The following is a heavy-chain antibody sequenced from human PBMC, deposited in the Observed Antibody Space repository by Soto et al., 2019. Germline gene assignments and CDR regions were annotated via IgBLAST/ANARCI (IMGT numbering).Heavy chain of an antibody. D-gene: IGHD6-13*01. CDR2: TYYRSKWYN. CDR3: ARAAAGTNFAY. CDR1: GDSVSSNSAA. J-gene: IGHJ4*02. V-gene: IGHV6-1*01. Sequence: QVQLQQSGPGLVKPSQTLSLTCAISGDSVSSNSAAWNWIRQSPSSGLEWLGRTYYRSKWYNDCAVSVQSRITINPVTTKIQFSLQLNSVTLEDTAVYYSARAAAGTNFAYWGPGTLVTVSS.